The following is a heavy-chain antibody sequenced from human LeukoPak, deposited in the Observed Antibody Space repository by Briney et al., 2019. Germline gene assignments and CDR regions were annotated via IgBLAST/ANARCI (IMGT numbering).Heavy chain of an antibody. D-gene: IGHD2-2*01. V-gene: IGHV3-21*01. CDR1: GFSFSIYS. CDR3: ARGPPCTSTSCFVTGALDI. J-gene: IGHJ3*02. Sequence: PGGSLRLSCAASGFSFSIYSMNWVRQARGKGLEWVSSISSSSNSIYYADSLKGRSTISRDIAKDSLFLQMNSLRDEDTAVYFCARGPPCTSTSCFVTGALDIWGQGTMVTVSS. CDR2: ISSSSNSI.